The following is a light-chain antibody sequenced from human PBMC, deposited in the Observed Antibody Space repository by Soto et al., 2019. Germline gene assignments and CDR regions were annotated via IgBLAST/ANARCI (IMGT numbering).Light chain of an antibody. Sequence: EIVLTQSPGTLPLSPGERATLSCRASQSVSSSYLAWYQQKPGQAPRPLIYGPSSRAIGIPDRFRGSGSGTDFTLTISRLEPEDFAVYYCQQYGSSPWTFGQGTKVEIK. CDR1: QSVSSSY. J-gene: IGKJ1*01. CDR3: QQYGSSPWT. V-gene: IGKV3-20*01. CDR2: GPS.